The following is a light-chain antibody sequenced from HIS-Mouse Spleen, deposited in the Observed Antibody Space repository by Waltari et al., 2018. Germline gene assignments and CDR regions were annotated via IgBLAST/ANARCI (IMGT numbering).Light chain of an antibody. CDR2: SNK. V-gene: IGLV1-44*01. CDR1: SSNIGSNT. CDR3: AAWDDSLNAWV. Sequence: QSVLTQPPSASGTPGQRVTISCSGSSSNIGSNTVNWYQQLPGTAPKLLIFSNKQRPSGVPYRFSGSKSGTSASLAISGLQSEDEADYYCAAWDDSLNAWVFGGGTKLTVL. J-gene: IGLJ3*02.